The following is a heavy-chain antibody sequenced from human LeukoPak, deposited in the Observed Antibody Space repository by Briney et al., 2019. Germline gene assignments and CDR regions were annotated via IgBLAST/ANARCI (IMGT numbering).Heavy chain of an antibody. CDR1: GFTFSSYA. CDR3: AKERGSGSYYDWFDP. V-gene: IGHV3-23*01. J-gene: IGHJ5*02. CDR2: ISGSGGST. Sequence: GGSLRLSCAASGFTFSSYAMSWVRQAPGKGLEWVSAISGSGGSTYCADSVKGRFTISRDNSKNTLYLQMDSLRAEDTAVYYCAKERGSGSYYDWFDPWGQGTLVTVSS. D-gene: IGHD3-10*01.